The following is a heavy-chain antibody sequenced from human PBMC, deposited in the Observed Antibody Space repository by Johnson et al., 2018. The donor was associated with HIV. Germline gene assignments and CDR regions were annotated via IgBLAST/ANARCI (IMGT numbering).Heavy chain of an antibody. CDR2: ISYDGSNE. V-gene: IGHV3-30-3*01. D-gene: IGHD6-6*01. J-gene: IGHJ3*02. CDR3: ARDVREYSSSFDAFDI. CDR1: GFTFSSYA. Sequence: QVQLVESGGGVVQPGRSLRLSCAASGFTFSSYAMHWVRQAPGKGLEWVAVISYDGSNEYYTDSVKGRFTISRDNAKNSLYLQMNSLRAEDTALYYCARDVREYSSSFDAFDIWGQGTMVTVSS.